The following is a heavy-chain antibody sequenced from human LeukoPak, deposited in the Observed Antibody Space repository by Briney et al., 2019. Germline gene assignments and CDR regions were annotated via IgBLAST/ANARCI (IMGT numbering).Heavy chain of an antibody. CDR2: IKQDGSEI. CDR1: GFTFSAYW. Sequence: PGGSLRVSCAASGFTFSAYWMSWVRQAPGKGLEWVAIIKQDGSEIYYVDSVEGRFTISRDNSKNTLYLQMNSLRAEDTAVYYCARPYYGDYRYYFDYWGQGTLVTVSS. D-gene: IGHD4-17*01. J-gene: IGHJ4*02. CDR3: ARPYYGDYRYYFDY. V-gene: IGHV3-7*02.